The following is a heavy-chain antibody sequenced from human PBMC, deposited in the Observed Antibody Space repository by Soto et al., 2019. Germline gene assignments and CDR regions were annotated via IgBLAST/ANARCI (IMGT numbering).Heavy chain of an antibody. CDR1: GGSISSYY. J-gene: IGHJ4*02. CDR3: ARGGHDFWSGQFDY. CDR2: IDASGSA. V-gene: IGHV4-4*07. D-gene: IGHD3-3*01. Sequence: KPSETLSLTCTVSGGSISSYYCNWIRQPAGKGLEWIGRIDASGSADYNPSLKSRVTMSVDTSKNQFSLRLSSVTAADTAVYYCARGGHDFWSGQFDYWGQGKLVTVSS.